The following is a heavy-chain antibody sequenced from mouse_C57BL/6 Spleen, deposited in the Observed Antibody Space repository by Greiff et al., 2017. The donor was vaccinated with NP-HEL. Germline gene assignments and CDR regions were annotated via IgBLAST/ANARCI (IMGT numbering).Heavy chain of an antibody. V-gene: IGHV5-17*01. CDR2: ISSGSSTI. CDR3: ARAGGNYVDFDY. CDR1: GFTFSDYG. Sequence: EVKLVESGGGLVKPGGSLKLSCAASGFTFSDYGMHWVRQAPEKGLEWVAYISSGSSTIYYADTVKGRFTISRDNAKKTLFLQMTSLRSEDTAMYYCARAGGNYVDFDYWGQGTTLTVSS. J-gene: IGHJ2*01. D-gene: IGHD2-1*01.